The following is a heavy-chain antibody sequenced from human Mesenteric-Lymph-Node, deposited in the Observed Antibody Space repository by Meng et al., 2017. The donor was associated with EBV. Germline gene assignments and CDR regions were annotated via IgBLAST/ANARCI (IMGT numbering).Heavy chain of an antibody. D-gene: IGHD3-10*01. CDR3: ARGDTMVQGGFDY. J-gene: IGHJ4*02. V-gene: IGHV4-34*01. CDR2: INHSGST. CDR1: GGSFSGYY. Sequence: VQPQQWRVGRLKPSETLSLPCAVYGGSFSGYYWSWIRQPPGKGLEWIGEINHSGSTNYNPSLKSRVTISVDTSKNQFSLKLSSVTAADTAVYYCARGDTMVQGGFDYWGQGTLVTVSS.